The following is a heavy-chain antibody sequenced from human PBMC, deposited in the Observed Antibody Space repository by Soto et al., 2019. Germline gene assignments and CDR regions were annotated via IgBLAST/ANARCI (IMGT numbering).Heavy chain of an antibody. CDR2: IYYSGST. D-gene: IGHD6-25*01. V-gene: IGHV4-59*01. CDR3: ARTYSSAVFDY. J-gene: IGHJ4*02. Sequence: PSETLSLTCTVSGGSISSYYWSWIRQPPGKGLEWIGYIYYSGSTNYNPSLKSRVTISVDTSKNQFSLKLSSVTAADTAVYYCARTYSSAVFDYWGQGTLVTVSS. CDR1: GGSISSYY.